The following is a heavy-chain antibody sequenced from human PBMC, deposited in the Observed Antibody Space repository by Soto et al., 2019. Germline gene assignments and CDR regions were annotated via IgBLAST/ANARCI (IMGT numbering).Heavy chain of an antibody. J-gene: IGHJ4*02. CDR1: GGSISSSSYY. CDR2: IYYSGST. D-gene: IGHD3-10*01. Sequence: SETLSLTCTVSGGSISSSSYYWGWIRQPPGKGLEWIGSIYYSGSTYYNPSLKSRVTISVDTSKNQFSLKLSSVTAADTAVYYCARHRNYYGSGSYTQVDYWGQGTLVTVSS. CDR3: ARHRNYYGSGSYTQVDY. V-gene: IGHV4-39*01.